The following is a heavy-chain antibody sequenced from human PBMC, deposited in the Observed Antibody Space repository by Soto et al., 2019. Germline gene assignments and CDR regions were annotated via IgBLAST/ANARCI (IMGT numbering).Heavy chain of an antibody. CDR3: ARADCTGGSCYADFDY. CDR2: ISGSGGST. D-gene: IGHD2-8*02. CDR1: GFTFSSYA. J-gene: IGHJ4*02. Sequence: GGSLRLSCAASGFTFSSYAMSWVRQAPGKGLEWVSAISGSGGSTYYADSVKGRFTISRDNSKNTLYLQMNRLRAEDTAVYYCARADCTGGSCYADFDYWGQGTLVTVSS. V-gene: IGHV3-23*01.